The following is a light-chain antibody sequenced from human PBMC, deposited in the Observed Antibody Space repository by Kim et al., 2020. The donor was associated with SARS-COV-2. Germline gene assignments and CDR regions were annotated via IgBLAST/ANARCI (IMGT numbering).Light chain of an antibody. Sequence: AVGGDRVHSNCRGSQGSSNYLAWFQQKPEKAPKSLIYAASRVQSGVPSKFSGSGSGTDFTLTISSLQPEDVATYYCQQYNSYPPTFGQGTRLEIK. J-gene: IGKJ5*01. CDR2: AAS. CDR3: QQYNSYPPT. CDR1: QGSSNY. V-gene: IGKV1-16*02.